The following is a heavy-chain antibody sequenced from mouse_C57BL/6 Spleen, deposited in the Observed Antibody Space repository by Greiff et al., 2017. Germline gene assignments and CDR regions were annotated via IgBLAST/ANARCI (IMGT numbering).Heavy chain of an antibody. Sequence: EVQLVESGGGLVKPGGSLKLSCAASGFTFSDYGMHWVRQAPEKGLEWVAYISSGSSTIYYADTVKGRFTISRDNAKNTLFLQMTSLRSEDTAMYYCARPHYYGSSWFAYWGQGTLVTVSA. J-gene: IGHJ3*01. CDR1: GFTFSDYG. CDR3: ARPHYYGSSWFAY. D-gene: IGHD1-1*01. CDR2: ISSGSSTI. V-gene: IGHV5-17*01.